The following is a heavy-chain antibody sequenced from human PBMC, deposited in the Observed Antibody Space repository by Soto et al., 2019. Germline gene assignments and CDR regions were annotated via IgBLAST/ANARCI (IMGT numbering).Heavy chain of an antibody. CDR1: GYSFTSYW. CDR2: IDPSDSYT. J-gene: IGHJ6*02. V-gene: IGHV5-10-1*01. CDR3: ARQGSNGAYYYYGMDV. Sequence: PRESLKISCKGSGYSFTSYWISWVRQMPGKGLEWMGRIDPSDSYTNYSPSFQGHVTISADKSNSTAYLQWSSLRASDTAMYYCARQGSNGAYYYYGMDVWGQGTTVTLSS. D-gene: IGHD3-16*01.